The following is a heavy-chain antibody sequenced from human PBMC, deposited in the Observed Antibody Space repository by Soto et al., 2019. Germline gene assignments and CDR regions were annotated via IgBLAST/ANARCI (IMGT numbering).Heavy chain of an antibody. Sequence: GASVKVSCKASGGTFSSYTISWVRQAPGQGLEWMGRIIANNGNTNYAQKLQGRVTMTTDKSTSTAYMELRSLRSDDTAVYYCARDLPYSSSWYLYYYYGMDVWGQGTTVTVSS. V-gene: IGHV1-18*01. J-gene: IGHJ6*02. CDR3: ARDLPYSSSWYLYYYYGMDV. CDR1: GGTFSSYT. D-gene: IGHD6-13*01. CDR2: IIANNGNT.